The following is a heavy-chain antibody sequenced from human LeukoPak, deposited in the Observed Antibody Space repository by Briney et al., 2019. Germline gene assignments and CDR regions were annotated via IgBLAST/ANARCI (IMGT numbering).Heavy chain of an antibody. CDR3: ARGGGGAVAGTFFY. J-gene: IGHJ4*02. CDR2: INHSGSI. Sequence: SETLSLTCAVYGGSFGGYYWSWIRQPPGKGLEWIGEINHSGSINYNPSLKSRVTISVDTSKSQFSLKLSSVTAADTAVYYCARGGGGAVAGTFFYWGQGTLVTVSS. D-gene: IGHD6-19*01. V-gene: IGHV4-34*01. CDR1: GGSFGGYY.